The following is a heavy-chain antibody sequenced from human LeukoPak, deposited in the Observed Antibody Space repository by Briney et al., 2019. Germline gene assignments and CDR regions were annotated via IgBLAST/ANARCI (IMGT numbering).Heavy chain of an antibody. CDR3: AREQTITIFGVVISYYGMDV. V-gene: IGHV1-69*05. J-gene: IGHJ6*02. CDR2: IIPIFGTA. CDR1: GGTFSSYA. Sequence: SVKVSCKASGGTFSSYAISWVRQAPGQGLEWMGGIIPIFGTANYAQKFQGRVTITTDESTSTAYMELSSLRSEDTAVYYCAREQTITIFGVVISYYGMDVWGQGTTVTVSS. D-gene: IGHD3-3*01.